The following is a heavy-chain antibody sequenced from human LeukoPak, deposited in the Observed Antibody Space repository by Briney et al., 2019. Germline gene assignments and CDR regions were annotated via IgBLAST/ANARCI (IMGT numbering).Heavy chain of an antibody. J-gene: IGHJ4*02. D-gene: IGHD6-19*01. CDR3: AKDQGSSGWYVGFDY. Sequence: ASVKVSCKASGYTFTSYYMHWVRQAPGQGLEWMGIINPSGGSTSYAQKFQGRVTMTRDMSTSTVYMELSSLRSEDTAVYYCAKDQGSSGWYVGFDYWGQGTLVTVSS. CDR2: INPSGGST. V-gene: IGHV1-46*01. CDR1: GYTFTSYY.